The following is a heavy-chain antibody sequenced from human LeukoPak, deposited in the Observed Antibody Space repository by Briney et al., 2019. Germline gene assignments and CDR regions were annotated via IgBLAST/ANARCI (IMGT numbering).Heavy chain of an antibody. Sequence: SETLSLTCAVYGGSFSGYYWSWIRQPPGKGLEWIGEINHSGSTNYNPSLQSRVTISVDTSKNQFSLKLSSVTAADTAVYYCARGTPAIGAVAGTDYYYYMDVWGKGTTVTVSS. CDR1: GGSFSGYY. CDR3: ARGTPAIGAVAGTDYYYYMDV. D-gene: IGHD6-19*01. J-gene: IGHJ6*03. V-gene: IGHV4-34*01. CDR2: INHSGST.